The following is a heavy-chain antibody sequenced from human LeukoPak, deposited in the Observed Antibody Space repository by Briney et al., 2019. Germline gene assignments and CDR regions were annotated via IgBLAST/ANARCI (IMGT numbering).Heavy chain of an antibody. Sequence: GASVKVSCKASGYTFTGYYMHWVRQAPGQGIEWMGWINPNSGGTNYAQKIQGRVTMARDTSISTAYMELSRLRSEDTAVYYCARDQLPWSWEPQDAFDIWGQGTMVTVSS. CDR1: GYTFTGYY. V-gene: IGHV1-2*02. J-gene: IGHJ3*02. D-gene: IGHD1-26*01. CDR3: ARDQLPWSWEPQDAFDI. CDR2: INPNSGGT.